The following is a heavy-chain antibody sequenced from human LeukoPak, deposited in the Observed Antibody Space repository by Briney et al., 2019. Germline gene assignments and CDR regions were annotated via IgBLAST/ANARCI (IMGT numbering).Heavy chain of an antibody. J-gene: IGHJ5*02. V-gene: IGHV1-8*01. CDR1: GYTFTSYD. D-gene: IGHD3-16*02. CDR3: AREYDYVWGSYRYSLWGSPPNWFDP. Sequence: GASVKVSCKASGYTFTSYDINWVRQATGQGLEWMGWMNPNSGNTGYAQKFQGRVAMTRNTSISTAYMELSSLRSEDTAVYYCAREYDYVWGSYRYSLWGSPPNWFDPWGQGTLVTVSS. CDR2: MNPNSGNT.